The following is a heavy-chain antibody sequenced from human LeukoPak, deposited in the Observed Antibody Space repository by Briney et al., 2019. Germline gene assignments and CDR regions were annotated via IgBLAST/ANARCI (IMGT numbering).Heavy chain of an antibody. CDR2: ISGSGGST. CDR3: AKNGGYSYVLTAGNYYYYGMDV. V-gene: IGHV3-23*01. D-gene: IGHD5-18*01. Sequence: PGGSLRLSCAASGFTFSSYAMSWVRQAPGKGLEWVSAISGSGGSTYYADSVKGRFTISRDNSKNTLYLQMNSLRAEDTAVYYCAKNGGYSYVLTAGNYYYYGMDVWGQGTTVTVSS. CDR1: GFTFSSYA. J-gene: IGHJ6*02.